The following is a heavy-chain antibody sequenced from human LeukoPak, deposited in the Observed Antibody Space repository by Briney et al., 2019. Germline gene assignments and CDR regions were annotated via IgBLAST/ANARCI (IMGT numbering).Heavy chain of an antibody. V-gene: IGHV3-30-3*01. CDR3: ARSYYYDRKSGYFDY. CDR2: ISYDGSNK. J-gene: IGHJ4*02. Sequence: QSGGSLRLSCAASGFTFSNYWMTWVRQAPGKGLEWVAVISYDGSNKYYADSVKGRFTISRDNSKNTLYLQMNSLRAEDTAVYYCARSYYYDRKSGYFDYWGQGTLVTVSS. CDR1: GFTFSNYW. D-gene: IGHD3-22*01.